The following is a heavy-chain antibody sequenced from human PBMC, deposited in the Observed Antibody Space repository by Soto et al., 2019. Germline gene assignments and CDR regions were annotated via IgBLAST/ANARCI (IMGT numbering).Heavy chain of an antibody. J-gene: IGHJ4*02. D-gene: IGHD3-10*01. V-gene: IGHV3-23*01. CDR1: GLTFSTYA. CDR2: ISGNGANT. CDR3: AKDRPNYYGSGGGYYKAGGDY. Sequence: EVQLLGSGGGLVQPGGSLRLSCAASGLTFSTYAMSWVRQAPGKGLEWVSSISGNGANTYYTDSVKGRFIISRDNSKNTLFLDMNSRSAEDTALYYCAKDRPNYYGSGGGYYKAGGDYWGQGTLVTVSS.